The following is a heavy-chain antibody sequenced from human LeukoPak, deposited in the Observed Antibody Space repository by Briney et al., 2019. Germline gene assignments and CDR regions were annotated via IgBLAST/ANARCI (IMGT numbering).Heavy chain of an antibody. D-gene: IGHD6-19*01. CDR2: ISGSGGST. CDR3: ARRSGIAVAGAFDY. J-gene: IGHJ4*02. CDR1: GFTFSSYA. V-gene: IGHV3-23*01. Sequence: GGSLRLSCAASGFTFSSYAMSWVRQTPVKGLEWVSAISGSGGSTYYADSVKGRFTISRDNSKNTLYLQMNSLRAEDTAVYYCARRSGIAVAGAFDYWGQGTLVTVSS.